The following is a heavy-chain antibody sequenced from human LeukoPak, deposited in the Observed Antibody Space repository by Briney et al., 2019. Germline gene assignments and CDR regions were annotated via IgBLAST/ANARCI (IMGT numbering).Heavy chain of an antibody. CDR1: GFTFSNYA. D-gene: IGHD6-6*01. CDR2: ITGGAGTT. CDR3: AKAGIGGSSLYYFDY. Sequence: PGGSLRLSCAASGFTFSNYAMSWVRQAPGKGLEWVSAITGGAGTTYYADSVKGRFTISRDNSKNTLYLQMNSLRAEDTAVYYCAKAGIGGSSLYYFDYWGQGTLVTVSS. V-gene: IGHV3-23*01. J-gene: IGHJ4*02.